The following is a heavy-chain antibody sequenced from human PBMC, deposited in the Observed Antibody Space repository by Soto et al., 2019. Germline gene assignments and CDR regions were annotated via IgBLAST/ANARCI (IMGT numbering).Heavy chain of an antibody. D-gene: IGHD6-13*01. Sequence: QVQLVQSGAEVKKPGSSVKVSCKASGGNFRSQSISISWVRQAPGQGLEWMGRAIPVLGVANYAQKFQGRVTITADKFTSTVYMELSSLRSEDTAVYYCARDRDVAAAGTVEPNYYYGMDVWGQGTTVTVSS. CDR2: AIPVLGVA. CDR1: GGNFRSQSIS. CDR3: ARDRDVAAAGTVEPNYYYGMDV. J-gene: IGHJ6*02. V-gene: IGHV1-69*08.